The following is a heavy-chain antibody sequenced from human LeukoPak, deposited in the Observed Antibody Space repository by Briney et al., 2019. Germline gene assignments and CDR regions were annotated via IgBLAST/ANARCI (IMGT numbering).Heavy chain of an antibody. D-gene: IGHD4-23*01. Sequence: CTXSXGSISNYYWNWIRQPPGKGLEWIGYIYYTGNNNYNPSLKSRVTISVETSKKQFSLTLSSVTAADTAVYYVAXXRXQLQSWGQGTLVTVSS. V-gene: IGHV4-59*01. CDR3: AXXRXQLQS. CDR1: XGSISNYY. J-gene: IGHJ5*02. CDR2: IYYTGNN.